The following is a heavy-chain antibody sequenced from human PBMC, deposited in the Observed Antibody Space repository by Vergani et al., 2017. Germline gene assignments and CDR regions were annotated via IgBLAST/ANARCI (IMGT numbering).Heavy chain of an antibody. CDR3: AHRPATYDWNDRGWFDP. D-gene: IGHD1-1*01. V-gene: IGHV2-5*02. CDR2: IYWDDDK. CDR1: GFSLSTSGVG. Sequence: QITFKESGPTLVKPTQTLTLTCTFSGFSLSTSGVGVGWIRQPPGKALECLALIYWDDDKRYSPSLKSRLTITKDTSKNQVVLTMTNMDPVDTATYYCAHRPATYDWNDRGWFDPWGQGTLVTVSS. J-gene: IGHJ5*02.